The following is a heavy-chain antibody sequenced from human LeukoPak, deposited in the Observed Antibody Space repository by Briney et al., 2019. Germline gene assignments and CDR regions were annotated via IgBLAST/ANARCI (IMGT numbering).Heavy chain of an antibody. V-gene: IGHV4-38-2*02. D-gene: IGHD2-21*01. CDR3: ARDIRI. CDR2: IYESGST. CDR1: GYSVSSGYY. J-gene: IGHJ4*02. Sequence: PSETLSLTCTVSGYSVSSGYYWGWIRQPPGKELEWIGYIYESGSTDYNPSLRSRVTISRDTSKNQVSLKLTSVTAADTAVYYCARDIRIWGQGTLVTVSS.